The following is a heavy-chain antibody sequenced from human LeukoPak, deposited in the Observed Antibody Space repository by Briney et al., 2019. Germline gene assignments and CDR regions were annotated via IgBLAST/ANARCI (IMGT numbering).Heavy chain of an antibody. CDR1: GFTFSSYG. CDR3: AKVFMTTFGGVIADYYMDV. Sequence: GGSLRLSCAASGFTFSSYGMHWVRQAPGKGLEWVAFIRYDGSNKYYADSVKGRFTISRDNSKNTLYLQMNSLRAEDTAVYYCAKVFMTTFGGVIADYYMDVWGKGTTVTISS. D-gene: IGHD3-16*02. V-gene: IGHV3-30*02. J-gene: IGHJ6*03. CDR2: IRYDGSNK.